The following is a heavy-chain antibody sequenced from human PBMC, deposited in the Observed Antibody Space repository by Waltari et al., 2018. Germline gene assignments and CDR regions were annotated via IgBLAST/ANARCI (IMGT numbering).Heavy chain of an antibody. CDR1: GFTFSSYA. D-gene: IGHD3-16*01. V-gene: IGHV3-30*04. J-gene: IGHJ6*02. Sequence: QVQLVESGGGVVQPGRSLRLSCAASGFTFSSYAMHWVRQAPGKGLEWVAVISYDGSNKYYVDAVKGRFTISRDNAKNTLYLQMNSLRAEDTAVYYCARDTATYYVLTDMDVWGQGTTVTVSS. CDR2: ISYDGSNK. CDR3: ARDTATYYVLTDMDV.